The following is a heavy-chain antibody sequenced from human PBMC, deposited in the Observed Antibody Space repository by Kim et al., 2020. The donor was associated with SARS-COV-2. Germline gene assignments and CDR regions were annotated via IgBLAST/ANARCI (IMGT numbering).Heavy chain of an antibody. CDR1: GDSIKSSSTSY. CDR2: VYYTGST. J-gene: IGHJ5*02. V-gene: IGHV4-39*01. CDR3: ARREGRSGPYGFNWFDP. D-gene: IGHD4-17*01. Sequence: SETLSLTCNVSGDSIKSSSTSYWAWVRQPPGKGLEWIGIVYYTGSTYYNPSLDSRVTMSVDTSKNQFSLKFNSVTATDTAVYYCARREGRSGPYGFNWFDPWGLGIRVTVSS.